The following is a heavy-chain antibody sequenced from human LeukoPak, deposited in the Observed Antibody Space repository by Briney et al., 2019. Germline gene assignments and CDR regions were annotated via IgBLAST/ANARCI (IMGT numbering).Heavy chain of an antibody. J-gene: IGHJ6*03. CDR1: GGSISTYY. CDR2: NYISGTT. CDR3: ARDVTGTTRYYYYYMDV. D-gene: IGHD1-7*01. V-gene: IGHV4-4*07. Sequence: SETLSLTCTVSGGSISTYYWTWIRQPAGKGLEWIGHNYISGTTNYSPSLKSRVTMSVDTSKNQFSLKLSSVTAADTAVYYCARDVTGTTRYYYYYMDVWGKGTTVTVS.